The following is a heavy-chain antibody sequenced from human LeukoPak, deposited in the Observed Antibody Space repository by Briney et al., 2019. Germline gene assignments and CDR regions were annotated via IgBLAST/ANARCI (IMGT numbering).Heavy chain of an antibody. J-gene: IGHJ4*02. Sequence: GGSLRLSCAASGFTFSSYSMNWVRQAPGKGLEWVSYISSSSSTIYYADSVKGRFTISRDNAKNSLYLQMNSLRAEDTAVYYCAKAIVGAFDYWGQGTLVTVSS. D-gene: IGHD1-26*01. CDR3: AKAIVGAFDY. CDR2: ISSSSSTI. V-gene: IGHV3-48*01. CDR1: GFTFSSYS.